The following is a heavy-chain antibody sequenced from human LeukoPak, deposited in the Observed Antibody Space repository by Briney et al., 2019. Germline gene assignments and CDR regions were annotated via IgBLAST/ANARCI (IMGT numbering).Heavy chain of an antibody. CDR1: GFTFSSYG. CDR2: IRYDGSNK. CDR3: ARDGITMRILEY. J-gene: IGHJ4*02. D-gene: IGHD3-10*01. V-gene: IGHV3-30*02. Sequence: GGSLRLSCAASGFTFSSYGMHWVRQAPGKGLEWVAFIRYDGSNKYYADSVKGRFTISRDNAKNSLYLQVNSLRAEDTAVYYCARDGITMRILEYWGQGTLVTVSS.